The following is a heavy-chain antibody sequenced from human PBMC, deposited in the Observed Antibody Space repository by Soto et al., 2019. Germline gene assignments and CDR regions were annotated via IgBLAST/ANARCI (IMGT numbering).Heavy chain of an antibody. D-gene: IGHD2-8*01. V-gene: IGHV1-69*01. CDR1: GGTFSSYA. J-gene: IGHJ6*02. CDR2: ILPIFGTA. CDR3: ASGDCTNGVCYSDHYGMDV. Sequence: QVQLVQSGAEVKKPGSSVKVSCKASGGTFSSYAISWVRQAPGQGLEWMGGILPIFGTANYAQKFQGRVTITADESTSTAYMELSSLRSEDTAVYYCASGDCTNGVCYSDHYGMDVWGQGTTVTVSS.